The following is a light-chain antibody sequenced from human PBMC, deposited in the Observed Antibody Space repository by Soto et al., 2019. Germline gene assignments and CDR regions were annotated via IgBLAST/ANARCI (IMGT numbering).Light chain of an antibody. Sequence: DIQMTQSPSSLSASVGDRVTVTCQASQDITNFLNWYQQKPGKAPKLLIYDASHLETGVPSRFSGGGSGTDFTFTISSLQSEDIATDSCQQYRNLPLTVGGGTK. CDR2: DAS. CDR3: QQYRNLPLT. V-gene: IGKV1-33*01. J-gene: IGKJ4*01. CDR1: QDITNF.